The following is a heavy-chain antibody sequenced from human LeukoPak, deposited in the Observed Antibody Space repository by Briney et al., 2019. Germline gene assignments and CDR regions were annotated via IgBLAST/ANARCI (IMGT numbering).Heavy chain of an antibody. CDR1: GGSISRNS. J-gene: IGHJ4*02. CDR2: TYYSGST. Sequence: SETLPLTCTVSGGSISRNSWSWIRQPPGKGLEWIGDTYYSGSTYYNPSLRSRLTISLDTSKNQFSLTLSSVTAADTAVYYCARLVRYCSSDSCYPFDYWGQGTLVTVSS. V-gene: IGHV4-59*08. D-gene: IGHD2-2*01. CDR3: ARLVRYCSSDSCYPFDY.